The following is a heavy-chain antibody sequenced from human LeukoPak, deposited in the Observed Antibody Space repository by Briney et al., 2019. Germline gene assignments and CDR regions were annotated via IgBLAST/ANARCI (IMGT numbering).Heavy chain of an antibody. CDR3: ARELAGHYYGSGSSFDY. J-gene: IGHJ4*02. V-gene: IGHV3-7*01. D-gene: IGHD3-10*01. CDR1: GFTFSGYW. Sequence: GGSLRLSCEASGFTFSGYWMSWVRQAPGKGLEWVANTREDGSEKYYVDSVKGRFTISRDNAKNSLYLQMNSLRAEDTAVYYCARELAGHYYGSGSSFDYWGQGTLVTVSS. CDR2: TREDGSEK.